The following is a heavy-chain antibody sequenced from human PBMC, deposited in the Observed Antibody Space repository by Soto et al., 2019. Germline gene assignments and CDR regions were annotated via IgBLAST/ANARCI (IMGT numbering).Heavy chain of an antibody. Sequence: GVSLRLSCAASGITLGTYWMSWVRQAPGKGLEWVANIKQDGSEKYYVDSVKGRFAISRDNAKNTLYLQMNSLRAEDTAVYYCATDRNRLHYWGQGTLGTVS. CDR2: IKQDGSEK. D-gene: IGHD3-16*02. V-gene: IGHV3-7*03. J-gene: IGHJ4*02. CDR3: ATDRNRLHY. CDR1: GITLGTYW.